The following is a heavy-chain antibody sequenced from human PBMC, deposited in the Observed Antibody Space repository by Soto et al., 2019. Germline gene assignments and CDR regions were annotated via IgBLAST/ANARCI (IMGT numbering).Heavy chain of an antibody. J-gene: IGHJ4*02. D-gene: IGHD6-13*01. CDR2: IIPIFGTA. CDR3: ARMDLGPAAAVY. V-gene: IGHV1-69*01. Sequence: QVQLVQSGAEVKKPGSSVKVSCKASGGTFSSYAISWVRQAPGQGREWMGGIIPIFGTANYAQKFQGRVTITADESTSTAYMELSSLRSEETAVYYCARMDLGPAAAVYWGQGTLVTVSS. CDR1: GGTFSSYA.